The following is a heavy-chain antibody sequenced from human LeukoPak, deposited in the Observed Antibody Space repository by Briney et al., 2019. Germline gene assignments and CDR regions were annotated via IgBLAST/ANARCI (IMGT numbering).Heavy chain of an antibody. D-gene: IGHD5-24*01. CDR3: TTVGLATMLYYFDY. V-gene: IGHV3-15*01. J-gene: IGHJ4*02. Sequence: GGSLRLSCAASGFTFSDAWMTWVRQAPGKGLEWVGRIKRKTDGGTADYAAPVKGRFTISRDDSKNTLYLQMNSLKTEDTAVYYCTTVGLATMLYYFDYWGQGALVTVSS. CDR1: GFTFSDAW. CDR2: IKRKTDGGTA.